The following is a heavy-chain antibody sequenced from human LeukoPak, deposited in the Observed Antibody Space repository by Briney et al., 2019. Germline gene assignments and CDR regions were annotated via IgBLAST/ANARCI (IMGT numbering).Heavy chain of an antibody. J-gene: IGHJ4*02. CDR2: IKQDGSEK. CDR1: GFGLSNYW. D-gene: IGHD7-27*01. Sequence: GGSPRLSCAASGFGLSNYWMNWVRQAPGKGLEWVANIKQDGSEKNYVDSVKGRFSISRDNAKNSLILQMNSLRDEDTAVYYCARGVWAPFDSWGQGTLVSVSS. V-gene: IGHV3-7*01. CDR3: ARGVWAPFDS.